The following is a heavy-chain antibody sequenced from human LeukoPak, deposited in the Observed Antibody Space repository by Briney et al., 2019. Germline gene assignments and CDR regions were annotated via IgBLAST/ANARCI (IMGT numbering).Heavy chain of an antibody. CDR3: ARHYLIAVAGLRFDP. CDR1: GYSISSGYY. D-gene: IGHD6-19*01. V-gene: IGHV4-38-2*02. CDR2: IYHSGST. J-gene: IGHJ5*02. Sequence: SETLSLTCTVSGYSISSGYYWGWIRQPPGKGLEWIGSIYHSGSTYYNPSLKSRVTISVDTSKNQFSLKLSSVTAADTAVYYCARHYLIAVAGLRFDPWGQGTLVTVSS.